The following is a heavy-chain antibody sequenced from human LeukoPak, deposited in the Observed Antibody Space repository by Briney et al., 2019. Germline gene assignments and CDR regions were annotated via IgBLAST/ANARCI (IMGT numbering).Heavy chain of an antibody. CDR2: IYYSGST. CDR3: ARTVGLALAGDRRLDY. V-gene: IGHV4-31*03. Sequence: PSQTLSLTCTVSGGSISSGGYYWSWIRQHPGKGLEWIGYIYYSGSTYYNPSLKSRVTISVDTSKNQFSLKLNSVTPEDTAVYYCARTVGLALAGDRRLDYWGQGTLVTVSS. CDR1: GGSISSGGYY. J-gene: IGHJ4*02. D-gene: IGHD6-19*01.